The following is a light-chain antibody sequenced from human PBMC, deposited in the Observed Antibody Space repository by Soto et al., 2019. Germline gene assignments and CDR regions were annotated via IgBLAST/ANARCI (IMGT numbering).Light chain of an antibody. V-gene: IGKV3-20*01. CDR2: GAS. CDR3: QQYGTSSRT. Sequence: EILLTQSPHTLSLSPGEEATLSCRASESVSANSVAWYQQRPGQATSLLIYGASNRAAGISERFSGSGAGADFTLTISRLEPEDFAVYYCQQYGTSSRTFGQGTKLDMK. CDR1: ESVSANS. J-gene: IGKJ2*01.